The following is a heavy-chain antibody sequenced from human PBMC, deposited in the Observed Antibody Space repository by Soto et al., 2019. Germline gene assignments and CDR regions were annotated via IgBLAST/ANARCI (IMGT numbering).Heavy chain of an antibody. Sequence: PGGSLRLSCAASGFTFSSYWMHWVRQAPGKGLVWVSHINNDGSSTNYADSVKGRFTISRDNAKNTLYLQMNSLRAEDTAIYYCATSPKGSGYWGQVTLVTVSS. J-gene: IGHJ4*02. CDR2: INNDGSST. D-gene: IGHD6-19*01. V-gene: IGHV3-74*01. CDR1: GFTFSSYW. CDR3: ATSPKGSGY.